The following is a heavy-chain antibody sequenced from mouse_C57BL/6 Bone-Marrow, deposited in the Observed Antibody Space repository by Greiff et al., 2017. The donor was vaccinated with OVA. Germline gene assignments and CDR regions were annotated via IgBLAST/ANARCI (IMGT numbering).Heavy chain of an antibody. D-gene: IGHD2-4*01. CDR1: GYTFTGFW. Sequence: VQLQQSGAELMKPGASVKLSCQATGYTFTGFWIEGVKQRPGHGLEWIGEILPGSGSTNYNAKFKGKAKFTADTSSNTAYMQLSSLTTADSAIYYCSRDYDYDWFAYWGQGTLVTVSA. CDR3: SRDYDYDWFAY. J-gene: IGHJ3*01. CDR2: ILPGSGST. V-gene: IGHV1-9*01.